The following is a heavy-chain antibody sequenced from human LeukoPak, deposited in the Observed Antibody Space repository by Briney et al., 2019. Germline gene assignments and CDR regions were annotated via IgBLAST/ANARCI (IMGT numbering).Heavy chain of an antibody. CDR3: TSWGDTTAEYFQR. D-gene: IGHD2-21*02. CDR2: IDTSSATI. V-gene: IGHV3-48*01. CDR1: GFTVSSYS. J-gene: IGHJ1*01. Sequence: GGSLRLSCAASGFTVSSYSMNWVRQAPGKGLEWISYIDTSSATIYYADSVKGRFTISRDNAENSLYLQMNSLRVEDTAVYYCTSWGDTTAEYFQRWGQGTLVTVSS.